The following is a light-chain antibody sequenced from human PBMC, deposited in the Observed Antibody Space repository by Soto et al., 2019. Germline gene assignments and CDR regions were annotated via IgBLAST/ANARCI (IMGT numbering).Light chain of an antibody. Sequence: EIVMTQSPATLSVSPGERVTFSCRTSQSVTRNLAWYQHKPGQAPRLLISCASTGAAAIPARFSGSGSGTEFTLTINSLQSEDYAIYYCQQYDQWPVTFGGGTKVEIK. J-gene: IGKJ4*01. CDR2: CAS. V-gene: IGKV3-15*01. CDR1: QSVTRN. CDR3: QQYDQWPVT.